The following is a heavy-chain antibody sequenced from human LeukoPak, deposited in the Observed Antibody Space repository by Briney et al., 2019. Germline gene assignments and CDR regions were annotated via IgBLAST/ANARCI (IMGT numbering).Heavy chain of an antibody. V-gene: IGHV3-7*01. CDR3: ARGPPDSSGYYLIY. J-gene: IGHJ4*02. Sequence: GGSLRLSCAASVFTFSSYWMTGVRQAPGKGLECVANIKQDGSEKYYVDYVKGRFTIPRDNAKNSLYLQMNRLRAEDTAVYYCARGPPDSSGYYLIYWGKGTQVTVSS. D-gene: IGHD3-22*01. CDR1: VFTFSSYW. CDR2: IKQDGSEK.